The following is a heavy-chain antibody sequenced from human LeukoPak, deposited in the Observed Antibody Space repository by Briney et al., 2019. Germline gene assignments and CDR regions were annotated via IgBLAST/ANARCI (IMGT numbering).Heavy chain of an antibody. J-gene: IGHJ5*02. CDR1: GGSISSYY. D-gene: IGHD5-24*01. CDR3: ARSAEVTTIFGFDP. V-gene: IGHV4-59*08. CDR2: IYYSGST. Sequence: SETLSLTCTVSGGSISSYYWSWIRQPPGKGLEWIGYIYYSGSTNYNPSLKSRVTISVDTSKNQFSLKLSSVTAADTAVYYCARSAEVTTIFGFDPWGQGTLVTVSS.